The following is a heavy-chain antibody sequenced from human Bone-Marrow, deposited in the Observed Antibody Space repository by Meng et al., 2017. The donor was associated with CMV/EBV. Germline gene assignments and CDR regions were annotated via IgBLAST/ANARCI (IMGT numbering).Heavy chain of an antibody. J-gene: IGHJ6*02. CDR3: AREGGSYYGRYGMDV. D-gene: IGHD1-26*01. CDR2: ISSSSSYI. V-gene: IGHV3-21*01. Sequence: ESLKISCAASGFTFSSYSMNWVRQAPGKGLEWVSSISSSSSYIYYADSVKGRFTISRDNAKNSLYLQMNSLRAEDTAVYYCAREGGSYYGRYGMDVWGQGTTVTVAS. CDR1: GFTFSSYS.